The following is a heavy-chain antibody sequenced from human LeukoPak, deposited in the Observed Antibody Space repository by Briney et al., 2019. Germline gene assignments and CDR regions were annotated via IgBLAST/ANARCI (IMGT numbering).Heavy chain of an antibody. D-gene: IGHD3-3*01. V-gene: IGHV4-30-4*08. J-gene: IGHJ4*02. CDR2: IYYSGST. CDR1: GGSFSGYY. CDR3: ARTYYDFWSGYYTLFDY. Sequence: KPSETLSLTCAVYGGSFSGYYWSWIRQPPGKGLEWIGYIYYSGSTYYNPSLKSRVTISVDTSKNQFSLKLSSVTAADTAVYYCARTYYDFWSGYYTLFDYWGQGTLVTVSS.